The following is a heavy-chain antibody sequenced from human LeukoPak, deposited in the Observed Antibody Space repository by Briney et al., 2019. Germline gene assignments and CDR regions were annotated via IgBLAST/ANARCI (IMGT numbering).Heavy chain of an antibody. V-gene: IGHV3-23*01. CDR3: ARGLRAAPGAFDI. J-gene: IGHJ3*02. CDR1: GFTFSTYA. D-gene: IGHD2-15*01. Sequence: PGGSLRLSCAASGFTFSTYAMTWVRLTPGKGLEWVSTINYSDGTTYYADSVKGRFTISRDNSKNTLYLQMNSLRAEDTALYHCARGLRAAPGAFDIWGQGTMVTVSS. CDR2: INYSDGTT.